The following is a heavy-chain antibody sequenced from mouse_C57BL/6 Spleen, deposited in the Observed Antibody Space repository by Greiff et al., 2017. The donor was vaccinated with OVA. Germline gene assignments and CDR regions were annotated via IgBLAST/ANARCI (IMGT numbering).Heavy chain of an antibody. V-gene: IGHV5-4*01. CDR3: ARDRDYYGSLLDY. CDR2: ISDGGSYT. J-gene: IGHJ2*01. Sequence: EVKVEESGGGLVKPGGSLKLSCAASGFTFSSYAMSWVRQTPEKRLEWVATISDGGSYTYYPDNVKGRFTISRDNAKNNLYLQMSHLKSEDTAMYYSARDRDYYGSLLDYWGQGTTLTVSS. CDR1: GFTFSSYA. D-gene: IGHD1-1*01.